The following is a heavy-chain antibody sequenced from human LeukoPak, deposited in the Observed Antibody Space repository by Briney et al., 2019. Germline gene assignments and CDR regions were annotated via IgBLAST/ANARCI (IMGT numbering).Heavy chain of an antibody. CDR1: GGSISSYY. Sequence: SETLSLTCTVSGGSISSYYWSWIRQPPGKGLEWIGYIYYSGSTNYNPSLKSRVTISVDTSKNQFSLKLSSVTAADTAVYYCARGGYDFCSGSKNWFDPWGQGTLVTVSS. CDR3: ARGGYDFCSGSKNWFDP. CDR2: IYYSGST. D-gene: IGHD3-3*01. V-gene: IGHV4-59*01. J-gene: IGHJ5*02.